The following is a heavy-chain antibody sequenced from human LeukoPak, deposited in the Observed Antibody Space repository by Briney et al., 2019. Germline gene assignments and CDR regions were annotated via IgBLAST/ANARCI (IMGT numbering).Heavy chain of an antibody. CDR1: GGYIIDGY. Sequence: SETLSLTCSVSGGYIIDGYWSWIRQPPGKGPEWIAYIHRTGIANYNPSLKSRVTISVDTSKNQFSLKVKSVTAADTAIYYCARPQWLTTMGPWFDPWGQGSLVTVSS. J-gene: IGHJ5*02. V-gene: IGHV4-59*01. CDR3: ARPQWLTTMGPWFDP. CDR2: IHRTGIA. D-gene: IGHD6-19*01.